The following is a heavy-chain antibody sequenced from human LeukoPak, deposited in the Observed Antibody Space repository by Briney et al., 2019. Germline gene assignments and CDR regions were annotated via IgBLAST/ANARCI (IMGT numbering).Heavy chain of an antibody. V-gene: IGHV1-69*06. CDR2: IIPIFGTA. J-gene: IGHJ4*02. CDR1: GGTFSSYA. D-gene: IGHD1-14*01. Sequence: SVKVSCKASGGTFSSYAISWVRQAPGQGLEWMGGIIPIFGTANYAQKFQGRVAITADTSTSTAYMELSNLGSEDTAVYFCAREPEGLTTESHWGQGTLVTVSS. CDR3: AREPEGLTTESH.